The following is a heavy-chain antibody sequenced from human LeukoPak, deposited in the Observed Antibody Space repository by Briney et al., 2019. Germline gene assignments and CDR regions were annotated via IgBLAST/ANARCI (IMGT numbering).Heavy chain of an antibody. V-gene: IGHV3-23*01. J-gene: IGHJ4*02. CDR1: GFTLSSYA. Sequence: GVSLRLSCAASGFTLSSYAMNWVRQAPGKGLEWVSVISGSATYYADSVKGRFTISRDNSKNTLYLQMSSLRAEDTAVYYCAKAAAGNAIFDYWGQGTLVTVSS. D-gene: IGHD6-13*01. CDR2: ISGSAT. CDR3: AKAAAGNAIFDY.